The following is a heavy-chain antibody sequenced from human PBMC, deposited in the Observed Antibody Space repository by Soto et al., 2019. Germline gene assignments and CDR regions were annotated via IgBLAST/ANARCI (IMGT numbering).Heavy chain of an antibody. CDR2: IGTAGDT. Sequence: EVQLVESGGDLVQPGGSLRLSCAASGFTFSSYDFHWVRQATGKGLEWVSGIGTAGDTYYAGSVKGRFTTSRENAKNSLYLQMNSLRAGDTAVYSWTRGASGFDYWGQGTLVTFSS. CDR1: GFTFSSYD. J-gene: IGHJ4*02. V-gene: IGHV3-13*01. D-gene: IGHD1-1*01. CDR3: TRGASGFDY.